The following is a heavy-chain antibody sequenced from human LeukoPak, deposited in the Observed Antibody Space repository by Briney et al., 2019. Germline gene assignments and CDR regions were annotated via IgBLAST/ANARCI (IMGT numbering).Heavy chain of an antibody. D-gene: IGHD3-22*01. V-gene: IGHV1-2*02. J-gene: IGHJ4*02. CDR1: GYTFTSYY. CDR3: ARAYYYDSSGYYYFLRSEYYFDY. Sequence: ASVKVSCKASGYTFTSYYMHWVRQAPGQGLEWMGWINPNSGGTNYAQKFQGRVTMTRDTSISTAYMELSRLRSDDTAVYYCARAYYYDSSGYYYFLRSEYYFDYWGQGTLVTVSS. CDR2: INPNSGGT.